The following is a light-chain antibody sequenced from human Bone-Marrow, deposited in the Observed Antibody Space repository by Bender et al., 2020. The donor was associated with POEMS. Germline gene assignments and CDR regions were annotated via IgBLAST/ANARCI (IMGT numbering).Light chain of an antibody. CDR2: QDT. J-gene: IGLJ2*01. V-gene: IGLV3-1*01. CDR1: NLGDKA. Sequence: SYTLTQPPSVSVAPGQPARVTCGGDNLGDKAVRWFQQKPGQSPLLIIYQDTERPSGIPERFSGSNSGNTATLTISGTQALDEADYYCQAWDTSSVVFGGGTKLTVL. CDR3: QAWDTSSVV.